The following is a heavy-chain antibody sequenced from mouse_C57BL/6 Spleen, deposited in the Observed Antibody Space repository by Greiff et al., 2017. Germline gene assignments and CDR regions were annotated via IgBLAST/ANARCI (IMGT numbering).Heavy chain of an antibody. CDR2: IDPTSGGT. D-gene: IGHD2-5*01. V-gene: IGHV1-72*01. Sequence: VQLQQPGAELMKPGASVKLSCKASGYTFTSYWMHWVKQRPGRGLEWIGRIDPTSGGTKYDEKFKSKATLTVDKPSSTAYMQLSSLSSEDSAVYYVAREVYSISYFDYWGKGTTLTVSS. CDR1: GYTFTSYW. CDR3: AREVYSISYFDY. J-gene: IGHJ2*01.